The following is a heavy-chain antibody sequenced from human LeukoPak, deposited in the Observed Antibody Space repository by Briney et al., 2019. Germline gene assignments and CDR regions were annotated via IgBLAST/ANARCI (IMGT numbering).Heavy chain of an antibody. CDR2: IYHSGST. Sequence: PSETLSLTCTVSGGSISSGGYYWSWIRQPPGKGLEWIGYIYHSGSTYYNPSLKSRVTISVDRSKNQFSLKLSSVTAADTAVYYCARAEVGFAWFDPWGQGTLVTVSS. CDR1: GGSISSGGYY. CDR3: ARAEVGFAWFDP. V-gene: IGHV4-30-2*01. J-gene: IGHJ5*02.